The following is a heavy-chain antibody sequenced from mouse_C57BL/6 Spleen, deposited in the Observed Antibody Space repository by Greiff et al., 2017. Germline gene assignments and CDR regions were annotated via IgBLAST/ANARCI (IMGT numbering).Heavy chain of an antibody. D-gene: IGHD2-4*01. CDR3: ARWVVYDSTYYFDY. V-gene: IGHV1-61*01. Sequence: QVQLQQPGAELVRPGSSVKLSCKASGYTFTSYWMDWVKQRPGQGLEWIGNIYPSDSETHYNQKFKDKATLTVDKSSSTAYMQLSSLTSEDSAVYYCARWVVYDSTYYFDYWGQGTTLTVSS. J-gene: IGHJ2*01. CDR2: IYPSDSET. CDR1: GYTFTSYW.